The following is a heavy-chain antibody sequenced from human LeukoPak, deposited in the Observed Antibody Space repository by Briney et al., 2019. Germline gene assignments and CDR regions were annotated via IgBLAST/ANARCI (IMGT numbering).Heavy chain of an antibody. V-gene: IGHV3-23*01. CDR2: ISGSGGST. CDR3: AKRRDPLIYYYYYMDV. Sequence: PGGSLRLSCAASGFTFSSYAMSWVRQAPGKGLEWVSAISGSGGSTYYADSVKGRFTISRDNSKNTLYLQMNSLRAEDTAVYYCAKRRDPLIYYYYYMDVWGKGTTVTVSS. J-gene: IGHJ6*03. CDR1: GFTFSSYA. D-gene: IGHD2-8*01.